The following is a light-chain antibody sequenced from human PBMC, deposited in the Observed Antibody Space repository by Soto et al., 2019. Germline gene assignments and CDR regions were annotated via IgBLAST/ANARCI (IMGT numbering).Light chain of an antibody. V-gene: IGKV1-9*01. Sequence: DLPLTQSPSFLSASVGDRVTITCRASQGIGSYLGWYQQAPGKAPKLLIYVASTLRSGVPSRFSGSASETEFTLTISSLQPEDVATYYCRPRNTHPAIGGGTKVEI. CDR3: RPRNTHPA. J-gene: IGKJ4*01. CDR1: QGIGSY. CDR2: VAS.